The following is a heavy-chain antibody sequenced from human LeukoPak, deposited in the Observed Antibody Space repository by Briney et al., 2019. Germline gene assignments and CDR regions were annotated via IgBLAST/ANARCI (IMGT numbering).Heavy chain of an antibody. CDR2: MNPNSGNT. J-gene: IGHJ4*02. V-gene: IGHV1-8*03. D-gene: IGHD3-3*01. CDR1: GYTFTSYD. Sequence: ASVKVSCKASGYTFTSYDINWVRQATGQGLEWMGWMNPNSGNTGYAQKFQGRVTITRNTSISTAYMELSSLRSEDTAVYYCARATAIFGVVIIKNWGQGTLVTVSS. CDR3: ARATAIFGVVIIKN.